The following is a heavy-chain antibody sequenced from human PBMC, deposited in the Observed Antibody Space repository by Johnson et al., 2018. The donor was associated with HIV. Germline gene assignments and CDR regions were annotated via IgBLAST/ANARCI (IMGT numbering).Heavy chain of an antibody. J-gene: IGHJ3*02. V-gene: IGHV3-9*01. CDR1: GFTFNSYA. CDR3: AKDLLGGNKGFDAFDI. CDR2: ISWNSNSI. Sequence: VQLVESGGGLGQPGGSLRLSCAASGFTFNSYALHWVRQAPGKGLEWVSGISWNSNSIGYADSVKGRFTISRDNAKNSLYLQMNSLRAEDTSLYYCAKDLLGGNKGFDAFDIGGQGTMVTVSS. D-gene: IGHD4-23*01.